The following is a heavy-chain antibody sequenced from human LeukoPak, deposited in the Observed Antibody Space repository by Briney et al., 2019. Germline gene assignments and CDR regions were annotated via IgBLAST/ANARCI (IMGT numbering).Heavy chain of an antibody. CDR2: ISGSGGST. J-gene: IGHJ4*02. CDR1: GFTFSSYA. CDR3: ARDKIVGATHFDY. D-gene: IGHD1-26*01. Sequence: GGSLRLSCAASGFTFSSYAMSWVRQAPGKGLEWVAAISGSGGSTYYADSVKGRFTISRDNAKNSLYLQMNSLRVEDTAVYYCARDKIVGATHFDYWGQGTLVTVSS. V-gene: IGHV3-23*01.